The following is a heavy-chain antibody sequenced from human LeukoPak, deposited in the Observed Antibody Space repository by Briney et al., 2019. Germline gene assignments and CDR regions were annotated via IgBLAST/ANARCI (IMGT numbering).Heavy chain of an antibody. CDR3: AGSAYYYDSNRGSYFDY. J-gene: IGHJ4*02. CDR1: GVSISSHY. D-gene: IGHD3-22*01. V-gene: IGHV4-59*08. CDR2: IYYSGTT. Sequence: SETLSLTCTVSGVSISSHYWSWIRQPPGKGLEWIGNIYYSGTTNYNPSLKSRVTISVDTSKNQFSLKLSSVTAADTAVYYCAGSAYYYDSNRGSYFDYWGQGTLVTVSS.